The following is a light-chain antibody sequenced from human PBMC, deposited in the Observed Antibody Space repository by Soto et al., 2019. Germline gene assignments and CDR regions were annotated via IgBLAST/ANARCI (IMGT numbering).Light chain of an antibody. V-gene: IGKV3-15*01. CDR2: GAS. CDR3: QQYNNWPPGT. CDR1: QSVSSN. J-gene: IGKJ1*01. Sequence: EIVMTQSPATLSVSPGERATLSCRASQSVSSNLAWYQQKPGQAPRLLIYGASTGATGIPARFSGSGSGTHFTLIISCLQSEDFEVYYCQQYNNWPPGTFGQGTKVEIK.